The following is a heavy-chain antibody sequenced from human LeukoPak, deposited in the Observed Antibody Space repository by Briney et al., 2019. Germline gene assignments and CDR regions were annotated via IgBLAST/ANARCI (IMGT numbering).Heavy chain of an antibody. CDR3: ARVVDFWSGYYGYYFDY. D-gene: IGHD3-3*01. CDR2: IYSGGST. Sequence: GGSLRLSCAASGFTVSSNYMSWVRQAPGKGLEWVSVIYSGGSTYYADSVKGRFTISRDNSKNTLYLQMNSLRAEDTAVYYCARVVDFWSGYYGYYFDYWGQGTLVTVSS. V-gene: IGHV3-53*01. CDR1: GFTVSSNY. J-gene: IGHJ4*02.